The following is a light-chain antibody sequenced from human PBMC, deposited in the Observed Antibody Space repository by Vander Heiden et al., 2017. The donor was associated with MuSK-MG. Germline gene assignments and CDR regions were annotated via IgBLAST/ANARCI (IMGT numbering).Light chain of an antibody. Sequence: DIQMTQSPSSVSTSVGDRVTITCRASQDISTWLGWYQQKPGIAPKLLIFDGSILQSGVPSRFSGSGSGTDFTLTISTLQPEDFATYYCQQANSLPWTFGQGTKVEIK. J-gene: IGKJ1*01. V-gene: IGKV1-12*02. CDR1: QDISTW. CDR3: QQANSLPWT. CDR2: DGS.